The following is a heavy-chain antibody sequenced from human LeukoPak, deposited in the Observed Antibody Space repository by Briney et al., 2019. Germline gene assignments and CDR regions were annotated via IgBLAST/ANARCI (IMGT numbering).Heavy chain of an antibody. CDR2: IYPGDSDT. CDR1: GYSFTSYW. CDR3: ARLPASYGDYDYFDY. Sequence: GESLKISCKGSGYSFTSYWIGWVRQMPGKGLEWMAIIYPGDSDTRYSPSFQGQVTISADKSISTAYLQWSSLKASDTAMYYCARLPASYGDYDYFDYWGQGTLVTVSS. V-gene: IGHV5-51*01. J-gene: IGHJ4*02. D-gene: IGHD4-17*01.